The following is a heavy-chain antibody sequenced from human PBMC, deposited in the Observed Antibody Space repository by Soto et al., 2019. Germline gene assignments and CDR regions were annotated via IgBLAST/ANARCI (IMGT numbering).Heavy chain of an antibody. J-gene: IGHJ4*02. D-gene: IGHD3-22*01. CDR2: ISYDGGSK. CDR1: GFTFSTYG. V-gene: IGHV3-30*18. CDR3: AKEQLAMTVVVADYFDS. Sequence: GGSLRLSCAASGFTFSTYGIHWVRQAPGKGLEWVALISYDGGSKYYGDSVKGRFIISRDNSHNTVSLQMNSLRADDTAVYFCAKEQLAMTVVVADYFDSWGQGTLVTAPQ.